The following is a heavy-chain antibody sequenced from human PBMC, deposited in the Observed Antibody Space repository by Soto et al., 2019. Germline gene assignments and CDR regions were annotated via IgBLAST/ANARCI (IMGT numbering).Heavy chain of an antibody. CDR3: AKDRVLWFGELLSQNDYYYYMDV. J-gene: IGHJ6*03. CDR2: ISGSGGST. D-gene: IGHD3-10*01. CDR1: GFTFSSYA. Sequence: GGSLRLSCAASGFTFSSYAMSWVRQAPGKGLEWVSAISGSGGSTYYADSVKGRFTISRDNSKNTLYLQMNSLRAEDTAVYYCAKDRVLWFGELLSQNDYYYYMDVWGKGTTVTVSS. V-gene: IGHV3-23*01.